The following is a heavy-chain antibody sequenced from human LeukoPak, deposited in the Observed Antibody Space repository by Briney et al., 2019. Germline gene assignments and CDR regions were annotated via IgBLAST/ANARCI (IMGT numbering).Heavy chain of an antibody. CDR3: ARDPPHSSGPNSPCFEY. Sequence: GASVKVPCKASGYTFSTYGISWVRQAPGQGLEWMGWISTYNGNTEYAQQFQGRVTMTTDTSTSTAYMELRSLRSDGTAVYYCARDPPHSSGPNSPCFEYWGQGTLVTVSS. CDR1: GYTFSTYG. V-gene: IGHV1-18*01. CDR2: ISTYNGNT. J-gene: IGHJ4*02. D-gene: IGHD6-19*01.